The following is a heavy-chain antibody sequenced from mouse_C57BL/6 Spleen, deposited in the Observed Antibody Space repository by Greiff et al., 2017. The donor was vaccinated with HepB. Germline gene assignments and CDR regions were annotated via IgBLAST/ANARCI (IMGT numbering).Heavy chain of an antibody. CDR3: AREEDGFAY. CDR2: ISYDGSN. V-gene: IGHV3-6*01. J-gene: IGHJ3*01. CDR1: GYSITSGYY. D-gene: IGHD2-3*01. Sequence: DVQLQESGPGLVKPSQSLSLTCSVTGYSITSGYYWNWIRQFPGNKLEWMGYISYDGSNNYNPSLKNRISITRDTSKNQFFLKLNSVTTEDTATYYGAREEDGFAYWGQGTLVTVSA.